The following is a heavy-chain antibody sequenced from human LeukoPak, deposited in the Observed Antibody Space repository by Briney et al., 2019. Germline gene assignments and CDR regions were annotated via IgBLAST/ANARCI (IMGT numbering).Heavy chain of an antibody. J-gene: IGHJ6*04. CDR2: ITGSGGST. CDR3: AELGITMIGGV. V-gene: IGHV3-23*01. Sequence: PGGSLRLSCAASGFTFSISVMSWVRQAPGKGLEWVSAITGSGGSTYYADSVKGRFTISRDNSKNTLYLQMNSLRAEDTAVYYCAELGITMIGGVWGKGTTVTISS. CDR1: GFTFSISV. D-gene: IGHD3-10*02.